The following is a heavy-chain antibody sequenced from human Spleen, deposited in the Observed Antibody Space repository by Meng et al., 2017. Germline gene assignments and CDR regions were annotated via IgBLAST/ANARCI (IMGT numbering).Heavy chain of an antibody. CDR1: GYTFPDYW. Sequence: QVQLVQSGAEVKKPGASVKVPCKASGYTFPDYWLHWVRRAPGQGLEWMGRINPKSGETHYAQRFQGRVTMTGDTSISTAYMELSGLRSDDTAMYYCARDEDISAAGKLFGDYWGQGTLVTVSS. V-gene: IGHV1-2*06. CDR2: INPKSGET. CDR3: ARDEDISAAGKLFGDY. J-gene: IGHJ4*02. D-gene: IGHD6-13*01.